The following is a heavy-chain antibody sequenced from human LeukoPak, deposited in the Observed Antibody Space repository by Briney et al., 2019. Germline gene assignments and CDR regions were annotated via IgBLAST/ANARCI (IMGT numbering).Heavy chain of an antibody. CDR1: GNSFSSYY. Sequence: GASVKVSCKASGNSFSSYYMHWVRQAPGQGLEWMGWINPNSGGTNYAQKFQGRVTMTRDTSISTAYMELSRLRSDDTAVYYCARVPDSSGYYYYFDYWGQGTLVTVSS. CDR3: ARVPDSSGYYYYFDY. V-gene: IGHV1-2*02. CDR2: INPNSGGT. J-gene: IGHJ4*02. D-gene: IGHD3-22*01.